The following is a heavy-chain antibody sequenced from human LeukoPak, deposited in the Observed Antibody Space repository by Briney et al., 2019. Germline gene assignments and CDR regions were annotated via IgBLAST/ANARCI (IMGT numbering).Heavy chain of an antibody. J-gene: IGHJ5*02. CDR1: GGSFSGYY. CDR3: ASLVVVVAATPYWFDP. D-gene: IGHD2-15*01. V-gene: IGHV4-34*01. CDR2: INHSGST. Sequence: SETLSLTCAVYGGSFSGYYWSWIRQPPGKGLEWIGEINHSGSTNYNPSLKSRVTISVDTSKNQFSLKLSSVTAADTAVYYCASLVVVVAATPYWFDPWGQGTLVTVSS.